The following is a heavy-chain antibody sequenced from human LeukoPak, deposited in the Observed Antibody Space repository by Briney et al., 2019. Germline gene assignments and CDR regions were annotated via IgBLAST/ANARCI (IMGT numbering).Heavy chain of an antibody. D-gene: IGHD1-14*01. J-gene: IGHJ4*02. CDR3: ARGPPLGYYFGY. Sequence: GGSLRLSCAASGFTFSSYGMHWVRQAPGKGLEWVAVIWYDGSNKYYADSVKGRFTISRDNSKNTLYLQMNSLRAEDTAVYYCARGPPLGYYFGYWGQGTLVTVSS. V-gene: IGHV3-33*01. CDR1: GFTFSSYG. CDR2: IWYDGSNK.